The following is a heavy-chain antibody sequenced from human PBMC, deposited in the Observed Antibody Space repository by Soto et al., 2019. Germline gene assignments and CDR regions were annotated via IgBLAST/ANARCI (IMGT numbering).Heavy chain of an antibody. CDR2: ISGDYGNT. CDR3: ARANMSNWGWADY. J-gene: IGHJ4*02. CDR1: GYTFSGHG. Sequence: QVQLVQSGAEVRRPGASVRVSCKASGYTFSGHGISWVRQAPGQGLEWVGWISGDYGNTKYAQKFQGRVTVTSDTSTRTAYMDLTSPRSDDTAVYFCARANMSNWGWADYWGQGTLVTVSS. V-gene: IGHV1-18*01. D-gene: IGHD7-27*01.